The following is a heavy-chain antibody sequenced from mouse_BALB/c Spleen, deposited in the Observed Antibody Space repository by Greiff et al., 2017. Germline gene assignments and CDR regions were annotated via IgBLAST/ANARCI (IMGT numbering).Heavy chain of an antibody. CDR2: IWGDGST. J-gene: IGHJ3*01. CDR3: ARDGSDDGYTWFAY. CDR1: GFSLTGYG. V-gene: IGHV2-6-7*01. D-gene: IGHD2-3*01. Sequence: VQLVESGPGLVAPSQSLSITCTVSGFSLTGYGVNWVRQPPGKGLEWLGMIWGDGSTDYNAALKSRLSISKDNSKSQVFLKMNSLQTDDTARYYCARDGSDDGYTWFAYWGQGTLVTVSA.